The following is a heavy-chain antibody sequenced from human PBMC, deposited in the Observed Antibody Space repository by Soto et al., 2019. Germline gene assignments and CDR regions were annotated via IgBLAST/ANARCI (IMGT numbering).Heavy chain of an antibody. CDR2: IYYSGST. CDR3: ARDLTSPYCTNGVCRSNWFDP. Sequence: SETLSLTCTVSGGSISSGDYYWSWIRQPPGKGLEWIGYIYYSGSTYYNPSLKSRVTISVDTSKNQFSLKLSSVTAADTAVYYCARDLTSPYCTNGVCRSNWFDPWGQGTLVTVSS. V-gene: IGHV4-30-4*01. D-gene: IGHD2-8*01. CDR1: GGSISSGDYY. J-gene: IGHJ5*02.